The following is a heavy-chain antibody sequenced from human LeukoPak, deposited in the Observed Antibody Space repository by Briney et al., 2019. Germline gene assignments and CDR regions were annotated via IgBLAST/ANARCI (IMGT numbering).Heavy chain of an antibody. D-gene: IGHD1-26*01. J-gene: IGHJ6*03. CDR3: ARARKGAPYYYYMDV. V-gene: IGHV3-7*01. CDR2: IKQDGSEK. CDR1: GFTFSSYW. Sequence: GGSLRLSCAASGFTFSSYWMSWVRQAPGKGLEWVASIKQDGSEKYYVDSVKGRFTISRDNAKNSLYLQMNSLRAEDTAVYYCARARKGAPYYYYMDVWGKGTTVTISS.